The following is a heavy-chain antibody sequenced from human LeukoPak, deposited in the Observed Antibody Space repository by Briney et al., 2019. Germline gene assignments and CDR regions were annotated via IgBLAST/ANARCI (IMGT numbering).Heavy chain of an antibody. CDR3: VRGSDC. CDR1: GFTFSNYW. V-gene: IGHV3-74*01. J-gene: IGHJ4*02. CDR2: ISPDGSKT. Sequence: PGGSLRLSCAASGFTFSNYWMHWVRQAPGKGLIWVSFISPDGSKTNYADSVKGRFTISRDNAKNMLYLQMNSVRAEDTAVYYCVRGSDCWGQGTLVTVSS.